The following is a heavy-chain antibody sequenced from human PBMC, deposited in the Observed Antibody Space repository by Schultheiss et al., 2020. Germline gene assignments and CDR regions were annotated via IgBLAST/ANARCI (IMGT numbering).Heavy chain of an antibody. CDR1: GFSLSTSGMC. Sequence: SGPTLVKPTQTLTLTCTFSGFSLSTSGMCVSWIRQPPGKALEWLALIYWDDDKRYSPSLKSRLTITKDTSKNQVVLTMTNMDPVDTATYYCAHQEWELPFDYWGQGNLGTVPS. V-gene: IGHV2-5*08. CDR2: IYWDDDK. CDR3: AHQEWELPFDY. D-gene: IGHD1-26*01. J-gene: IGHJ4*02.